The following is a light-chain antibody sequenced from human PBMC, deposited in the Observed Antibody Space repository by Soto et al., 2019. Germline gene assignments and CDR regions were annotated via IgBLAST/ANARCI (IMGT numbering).Light chain of an antibody. CDR1: QDISNH. CDR3: QQYDTFLT. Sequence: DIQMTQSPSSLSASVGDRVTITCQASQDISNHLNWYHQKPGKAPKLLIYDASNFETGVPSRFSGSGSGTDFTFTISSLQPEDIATYYCQQYDTFLTFGQGTRLEIK. CDR2: DAS. J-gene: IGKJ5*01. V-gene: IGKV1-33*01.